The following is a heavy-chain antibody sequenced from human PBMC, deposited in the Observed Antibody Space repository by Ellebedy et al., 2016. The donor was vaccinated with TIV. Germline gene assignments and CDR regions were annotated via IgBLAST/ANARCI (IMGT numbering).Heavy chain of an antibody. V-gene: IGHV3-49*04. D-gene: IGHD6-13*01. J-gene: IGHJ6*02. Sequence: GGSLRLXXTASGFTFGDCAMSWVRQAPGKGLEWVSFIRSKAYGGTTEYAASVKGRSTISRDDSKSIAYLQMNSLKAEDTAVYYCTRDLTTLAAAGTGIYYYTMDVWGQGTTVTVSS. CDR2: IRSKAYGGTT. CDR1: GFTFGDCA. CDR3: TRDLTTLAAAGTGIYYYTMDV.